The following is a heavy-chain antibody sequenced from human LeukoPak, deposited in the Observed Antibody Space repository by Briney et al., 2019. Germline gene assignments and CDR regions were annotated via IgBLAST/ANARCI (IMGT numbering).Heavy chain of an antibody. Sequence: PGGSLRLSCAASGFSFSSYEMNWVRQAPGKGLEWVSYIGSGGITIFYADSVRGRFTISRDNAKNSLYLQMNSLRVEDTAVYYCAGEPSVFVFDYWGQGTLVTVSS. J-gene: IGHJ4*02. CDR1: GFSFSSYE. CDR2: IGSGGITI. V-gene: IGHV3-48*03. CDR3: AGEPSVFVFDY.